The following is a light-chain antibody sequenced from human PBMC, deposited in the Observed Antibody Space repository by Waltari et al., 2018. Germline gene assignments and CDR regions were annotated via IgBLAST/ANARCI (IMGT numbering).Light chain of an antibody. CDR1: SSDVGGYNY. J-gene: IGLJ1*01. V-gene: IGLV2-14*01. CDR2: DVT. Sequence: QSALTQPASVSGSPGQSIAFSCTGTSSDVGGYNYVSCYQQHPRKAPKLMIYDVTKRPSGISNRFSGSTSGYTASLTISGLQAEDEADYYCISYTSSGTYVFGTGTKVTVL. CDR3: ISYTSSGTYV.